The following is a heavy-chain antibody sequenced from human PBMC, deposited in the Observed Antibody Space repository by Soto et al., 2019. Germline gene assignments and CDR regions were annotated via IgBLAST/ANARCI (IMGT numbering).Heavy chain of an antibody. Sequence: ASVKVSCTASGYTFTSYYMHWVRQAPGQGLEWMGIINPSGGSTSYAQKFQGRVTMTRDTSTSTVYMELSSLRSEDTAVYYCARGDSSGWYGCSFDIWGQGTMVTVSS. D-gene: IGHD6-19*01. V-gene: IGHV1-46*03. CDR1: GYTFTSYY. J-gene: IGHJ3*02. CDR2: INPSGGST. CDR3: ARGDSSGWYGCSFDI.